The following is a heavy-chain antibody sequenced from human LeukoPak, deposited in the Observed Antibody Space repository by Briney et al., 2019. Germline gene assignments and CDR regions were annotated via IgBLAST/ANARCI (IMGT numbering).Heavy chain of an antibody. J-gene: IGHJ4*02. Sequence: SVKVSCKASGGTFSSYAISWVRQAPGQGLEWMGGIIPIFGTANYARKFQGRVTITADKSTSTAYMELSSLRSEDTAVYYCARAGNWNYWNYFDYWGQGTLVTVSS. CDR2: IIPIFGTA. D-gene: IGHD1-7*01. CDR1: GGTFSSYA. CDR3: ARAGNWNYWNYFDY. V-gene: IGHV1-69*06.